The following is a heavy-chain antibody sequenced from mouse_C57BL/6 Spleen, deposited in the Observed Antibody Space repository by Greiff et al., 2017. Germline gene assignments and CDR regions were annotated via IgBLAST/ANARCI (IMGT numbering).Heavy chain of an antibody. CDR1: GFTFSDYG. CDR3: ARPPVFYAMDY. J-gene: IGHJ4*01. V-gene: IGHV5-17*01. Sequence: EVKLVESGGGLVKPGGSLKLSCAASGFTFSDYGMHWVRQAPEKGLEWVAYISSGSSTIYYADTVKGRFTISRDNAKNTLFLQMTSLRVEDTAMYYCARPPVFYAMDYWGQGTSVTVSS. CDR2: ISSGSSTI.